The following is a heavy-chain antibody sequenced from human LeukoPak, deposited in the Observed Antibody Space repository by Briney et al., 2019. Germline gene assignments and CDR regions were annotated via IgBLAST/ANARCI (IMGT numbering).Heavy chain of an antibody. V-gene: IGHV4-34*01. D-gene: IGHD4-17*01. Sequence: SETLSLTCAVYSGSFSGYYWSWIRQPPGKGLEWIGEINHSGSTNYNPSLKSRVTISVDTSKNQFSLKLSSVTAADTAVYYCARSVTKDYYYYMDVWGKGTTVTISS. J-gene: IGHJ6*03. CDR1: SGSFSGYY. CDR3: ARSVTKDYYYYMDV. CDR2: INHSGST.